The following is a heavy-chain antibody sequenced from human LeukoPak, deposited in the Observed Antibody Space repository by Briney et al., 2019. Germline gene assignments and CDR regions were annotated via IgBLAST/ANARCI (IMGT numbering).Heavy chain of an antibody. D-gene: IGHD6-13*01. CDR2: IYHSGST. J-gene: IGHJ4*02. V-gene: IGHV4-30-2*01. Sequence: KPSQTLSLTCTVSGGSISSGGYYWSWIRQPPGKGLEWIGYIYHSGSTYYNPSLKSRVTISVDRTKNQFSLKLSSVTAADTAVYYCARGGSSSWYQYWGQGTLVTVSS. CDR1: GGSISSGGYY. CDR3: ARGGSSSWYQY.